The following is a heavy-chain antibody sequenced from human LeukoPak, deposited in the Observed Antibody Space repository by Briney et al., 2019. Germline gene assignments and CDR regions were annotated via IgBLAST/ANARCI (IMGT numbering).Heavy chain of an antibody. CDR3: ARDLSGNSGRPDGFDI. D-gene: IGHD1-26*01. CDR2: IYSGGNT. V-gene: IGHV3-53*01. CDR1: GFTVSDNY. J-gene: IGHJ3*02. Sequence: GGSLRLSSAASGFTVSDNYMSWVRQAPGKGLEWVSVIYSGGNTYYADSVKGRFSISRDKSKNTLYLQMNSLRAEDTAVYYCARDLSGNSGRPDGFDIWGQGTMVTVSS.